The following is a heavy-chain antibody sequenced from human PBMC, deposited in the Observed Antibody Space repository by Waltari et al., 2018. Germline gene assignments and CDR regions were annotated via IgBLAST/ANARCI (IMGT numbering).Heavy chain of an antibody. CDR2: IYSGGSST. CDR1: GFTFSSYA. V-gene: IGHV3-23*03. CDR3: AIFQGWFDY. Sequence: EVQLLESGGGLVQPGGSLRLSCAASGFTFSSYAMSWVRQAPGKGLEWVSVIYSGGSSTYYADSVKGRFTISRDNSKNTLYLQMNSLRAEDTAVYYCAIFQGWFDYWGQGTLVTVSS. D-gene: IGHD6-19*01. J-gene: IGHJ4*02.